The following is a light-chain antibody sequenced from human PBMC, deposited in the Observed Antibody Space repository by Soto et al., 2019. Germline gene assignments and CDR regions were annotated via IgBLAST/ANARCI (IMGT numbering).Light chain of an antibody. J-gene: IGKJ5*01. Sequence: EIVLTQSPGTLSLSPGERATLSCRASQSVSSSYLAWYQQKPGQAPRLLIYGASSRATGIPDRFSGSGSGTDFTLTIRRLEPEDFVVYYCQKYGSSRITFGQGTRLEIK. CDR1: QSVSSSY. V-gene: IGKV3-20*01. CDR3: QKYGSSRIT. CDR2: GAS.